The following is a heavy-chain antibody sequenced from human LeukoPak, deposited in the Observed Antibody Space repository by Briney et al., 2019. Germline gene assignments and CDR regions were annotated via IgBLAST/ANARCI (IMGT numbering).Heavy chain of an antibody. J-gene: IGHJ6*02. Sequence: APVKVSCKASGYTFTGYYMHWVRQAPGQGLEWMGWINPNSGGTNYAQKFQDRVTMTRDTSISTAYMELSRLRSDDTAVYYCARDGSSGTVTSPYYYYYGMDVWGQGTTVTVSS. CDR1: GYTFTGYY. D-gene: IGHD4-11*01. V-gene: IGHV1-2*02. CDR3: ARDGSSGTVTSPYYYYYGMDV. CDR2: INPNSGGT.